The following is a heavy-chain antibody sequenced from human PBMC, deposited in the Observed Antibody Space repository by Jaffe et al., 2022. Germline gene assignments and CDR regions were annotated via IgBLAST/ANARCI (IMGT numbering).Heavy chain of an antibody. Sequence: EVQLVESGGGLVQPGRSLRLSCAASGFTFDDYAMHWVRQAPGKGLEWVSGISWNSGSIGYADSVKGRFTISRDNAKNSLYLQMNSLRAEDTALYYCASLTGYYTTSNGHAFDIWGQGTMVTVSS. J-gene: IGHJ3*02. V-gene: IGHV3-9*01. CDR1: GFTFDDYA. CDR2: ISWNSGSI. D-gene: IGHD3-9*01. CDR3: ASLTGYYTTSNGHAFDI.